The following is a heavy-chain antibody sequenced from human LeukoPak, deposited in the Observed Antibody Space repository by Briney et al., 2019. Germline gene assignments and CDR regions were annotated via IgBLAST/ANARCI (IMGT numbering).Heavy chain of an antibody. D-gene: IGHD5-18*01. J-gene: IGHJ4*02. Sequence: GGSLRLSCAASGFTVSSNYMSWVRQAPGKGLEWVSVIYSGGSTYYADSVKGRFTISRHNSKNTLYLQMNSLRAEDTAVYYCARDTAMARYYFDYWGQGTLVTVSS. V-gene: IGHV3-53*01. CDR3: ARDTAMARYYFDY. CDR2: IYSGGST. CDR1: GFTVSSNY.